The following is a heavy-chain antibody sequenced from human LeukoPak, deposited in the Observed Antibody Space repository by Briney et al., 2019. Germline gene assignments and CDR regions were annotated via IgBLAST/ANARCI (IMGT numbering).Heavy chain of an antibody. D-gene: IGHD6-6*01. V-gene: IGHV3-30*02. Sequence: PGGSLRLSCAASGFTFSSYGMHWVRQAPGKGLEWVAFIRYDGSNKYYADSVKGRFTISRDNSKNTLYLQMNSLRAEDTAVYYCARVRGIAARHRYFDYWGQGTLVTVSS. CDR2: IRYDGSNK. J-gene: IGHJ4*02. CDR1: GFTFSSYG. CDR3: ARVRGIAARHRYFDY.